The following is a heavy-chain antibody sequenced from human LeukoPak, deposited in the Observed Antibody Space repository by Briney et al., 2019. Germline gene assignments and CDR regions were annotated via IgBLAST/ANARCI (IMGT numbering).Heavy chain of an antibody. CDR1: GFTFSSHW. CDR2: IKQDGSEK. J-gene: IGHJ4*02. Sequence: GGSLRLSCAASGFTFSSHWMSWVRQAPGKGLEWVANIKQDGSEKYYVDSVKGRFTISRDNAKNSLYLPMNNLRAEDTAVYYCARDEYRNAYWGQGTLVTVSS. V-gene: IGHV3-7*01. CDR3: ARDEYRNAY. D-gene: IGHD5-18*01.